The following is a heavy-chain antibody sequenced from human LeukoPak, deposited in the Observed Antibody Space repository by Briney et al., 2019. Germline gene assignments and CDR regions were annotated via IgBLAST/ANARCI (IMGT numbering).Heavy chain of an antibody. Sequence: PSETLSLTCTVSGGSISTYYWSWIRQPPGKGLEWIGYIYYSVYTNYNPSLESRVTISVDTSKHQFSLKLSSVTAEHPARYYHGRGSMGAAEGSHWFDPWGQGTLVTVSS. V-gene: IGHV4-59*01. D-gene: IGHD6-13*01. CDR1: GGSISTYY. CDR3: GRGSMGAAEGSHWFDP. J-gene: IGHJ5*02. CDR2: IYYSVYT.